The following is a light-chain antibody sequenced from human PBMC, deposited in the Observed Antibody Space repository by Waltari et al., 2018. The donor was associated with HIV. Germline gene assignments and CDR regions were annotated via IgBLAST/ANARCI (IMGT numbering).Light chain of an antibody. CDR3: AAWDDSLNGPVV. J-gene: IGLJ2*01. Sequence: QSVLTQPPSASGTPGQRVTISCSGSSSNIGSNYVYWYQQLPGMAPKLLIYRNDQRPSGVPDRFSGSKSGTSASLAISGLRSEDEADYYCAAWDDSLNGPVVFGGGTKLTVL. CDR1: SSNIGSNY. CDR2: RND. V-gene: IGLV1-47*01.